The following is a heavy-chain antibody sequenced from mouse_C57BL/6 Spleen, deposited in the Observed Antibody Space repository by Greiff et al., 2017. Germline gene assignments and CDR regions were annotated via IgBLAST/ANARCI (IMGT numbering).Heavy chain of an antibody. J-gene: IGHJ3*01. V-gene: IGHV1-22*01. D-gene: IGHD2-2*01. Sequence: EVQLQESGPELVKPGASVKMSCKASGYTFTDYNMHWVKQSHGKSLEWIGYINPNNGGTRYNQKLKGKATLTVNQSSSTAYIALRSLTSYDSAVYYCAREDWLRRRCAYWGQGTLVTVSA. CDR1: GYTFTDYN. CDR2: INPNNGGT. CDR3: AREDWLRRRCAY.